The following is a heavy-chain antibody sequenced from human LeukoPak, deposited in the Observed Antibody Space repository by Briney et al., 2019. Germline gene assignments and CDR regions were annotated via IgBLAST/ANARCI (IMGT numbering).Heavy chain of an antibody. CDR3: ARGGQVTFGGVIVMYAFDI. D-gene: IGHD3-16*02. V-gene: IGHV3-21*01. CDR1: GFTFSSYS. Sequence: PGGSLRLSCAASGFTFSSYSMNWVRQAPGKVLEWVSSISSSSSYIYYADSVKGRFTISRDNAKNSLYLQMNSLRAEDTAVYYCARGGQVTFGGVIVMYAFDIWGQGTMVTVSS. CDR2: ISSSSSYI. J-gene: IGHJ3*02.